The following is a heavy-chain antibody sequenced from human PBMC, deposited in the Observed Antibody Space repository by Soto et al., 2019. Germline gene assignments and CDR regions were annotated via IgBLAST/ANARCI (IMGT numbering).Heavy chain of an antibody. CDR2: IYQTGST. CDR3: ARGSSSWACGLDV. V-gene: IGHV4-4*02. J-gene: IGHJ6*02. CDR1: GGSISTINW. D-gene: IGHD6-13*01. Sequence: PWETLSLTCAVSGGSISTINWWAWVRQPPGKGLDWIGEIYQTGSTSYNPSLESRVTTSIDNSKNQFSLKLRSVTAADTAVYYCARGSSSWACGLDVWGQGNTVTVSS.